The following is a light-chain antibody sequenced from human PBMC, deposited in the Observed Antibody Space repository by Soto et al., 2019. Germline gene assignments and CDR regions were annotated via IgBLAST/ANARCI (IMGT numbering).Light chain of an antibody. V-gene: IGKV1-5*01. CDR1: QSISSW. J-gene: IGKJ1*01. CDR3: QQLWT. CDR2: DAS. Sequence: DIQMTQSPSTLSASVGDRVTITCRASQSISSWLAWYQQKPGKAPKLLIYDASSLESGVPSRFSGSGSGTEFTLTISSLQPDDFATYYCQQLWTFGQGTKVEIK.